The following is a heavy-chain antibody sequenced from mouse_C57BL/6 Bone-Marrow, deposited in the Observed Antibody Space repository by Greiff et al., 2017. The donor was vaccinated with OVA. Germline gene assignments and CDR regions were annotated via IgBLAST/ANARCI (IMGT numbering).Heavy chain of an antibody. CDR2: IRSKSSNYAT. Sequence: EVKLVESGGGLVQPKGSLKLSCAASGFTFNTYAMHWVRQAPGKGLEWVARIRSKSSNYATYYADSVKDSFTISRDDSQSMLYLQMNNLKTEDTAMYYCVREGTTVAPYAMDYWGQGTSVTVSS. CDR1: GFTFNTYA. D-gene: IGHD1-1*01. V-gene: IGHV10-3*01. J-gene: IGHJ4*01. CDR3: VREGTTVAPYAMDY.